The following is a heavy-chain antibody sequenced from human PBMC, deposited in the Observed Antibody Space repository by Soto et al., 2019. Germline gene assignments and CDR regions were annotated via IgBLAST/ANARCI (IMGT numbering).Heavy chain of an antibody. Sequence: QMQLVQSGAEVKKPGCSVRVSCKASGGTFGNFGISWVRQAPGQGLEWMGGTIPICDTPHYAEKFRDRFTISSDATSTAYLELTSLTSEDTATYYCARDREDGSGTKYNWFDCWGQGPLVNVSS. J-gene: IGHJ5*01. CDR1: GGTFGNFG. D-gene: IGHD3-10*01. CDR3: ARDREDGSGTKYNWFDC. V-gene: IGHV1-69*01. CDR2: TIPICDTP.